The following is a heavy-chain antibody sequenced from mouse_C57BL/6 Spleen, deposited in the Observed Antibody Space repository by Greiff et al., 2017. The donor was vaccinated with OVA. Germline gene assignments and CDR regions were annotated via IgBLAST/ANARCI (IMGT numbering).Heavy chain of an antibody. CDR1: GFTFSSYA. CDR3: ARGYDYDGHWYFDV. V-gene: IGHV5-4*01. D-gene: IGHD2-4*01. Sequence: EVHLVESGGGLVKPGGSLKLSCAASGFTFSSYAMSWVRQTPEKRLEWVATISDGGSYTYYPDNVKGRFTISRDNAKNNLYLQMSHLKSEDTAMYYCARGYDYDGHWYFDVWGTGTTVTVSS. CDR2: ISDGGSYT. J-gene: IGHJ1*03.